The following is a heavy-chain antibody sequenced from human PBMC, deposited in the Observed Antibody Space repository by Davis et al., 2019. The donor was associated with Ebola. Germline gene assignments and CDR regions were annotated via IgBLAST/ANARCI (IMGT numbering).Heavy chain of an antibody. D-gene: IGHD2-8*01. Sequence: PGGSLRLSCAASGFTFSSYWMSWVRQAPGKGLEWVANIKQDGSEKYYVDSVKGRFTISRDNAKNSLYLQMNSLRAEDTAVYYCARDAGTNGNAYHDAFDIWGQGTTVTVSS. CDR1: GFTFSSYW. V-gene: IGHV3-7*01. CDR2: IKQDGSEK. CDR3: ARDAGTNGNAYHDAFDI. J-gene: IGHJ3*02.